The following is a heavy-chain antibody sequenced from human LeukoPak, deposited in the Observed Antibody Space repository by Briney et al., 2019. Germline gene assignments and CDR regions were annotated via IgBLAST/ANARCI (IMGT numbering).Heavy chain of an antibody. J-gene: IGHJ4*02. D-gene: IGHD3-3*02. V-gene: IGHV3-30*18. CDR3: VKLFPRGISDY. Sequence: GGSLRLSCAASGFTFSSYGMHWVRQAPGKGLEWVAVISYDGSNKYYADSVKGRFTISRDNSKNTLYLQMNSLRAEDTAVYYCVKLFPRGISDYWGQGTLVTVSS. CDR1: GFTFSSYG. CDR2: ISYDGSNK.